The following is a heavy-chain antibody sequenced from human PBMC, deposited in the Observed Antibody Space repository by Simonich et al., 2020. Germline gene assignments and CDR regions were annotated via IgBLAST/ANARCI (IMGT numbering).Heavy chain of an antibody. J-gene: IGHJ3*02. CDR2: ISYDGSNK. CDR3: AREGLLLDAFDI. V-gene: IGHV3-30*07. D-gene: IGHD2-15*01. CDR1: GFTFSSYA. Sequence: QVQLVESGGGVVQPGRSLRLSCAASGFTFSSYAMHWVRQAPGKGLGWVAVISYDGSNKYYADSVKGRFTISRDKSKNTLYLQMNSLRAEDTAVYYCAREGLLLDAFDIWGQGTMVTVSS.